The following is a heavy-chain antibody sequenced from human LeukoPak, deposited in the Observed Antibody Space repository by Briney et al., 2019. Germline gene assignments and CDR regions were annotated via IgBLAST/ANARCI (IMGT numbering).Heavy chain of an antibody. Sequence: SQTLSLTCTVSGGSISSGSYYWSWIRQPAGKGLEWIGRIYTSGSTNYNPSLKSRVTISVDTSKNQFSLKLSSVTAADMAVYYCARDQPPSSSPYYYYYYMDVWGKGTTVTVSS. J-gene: IGHJ6*03. CDR2: IYTSGST. CDR3: ARDQPPSSSPYYYYYYMDV. V-gene: IGHV4-61*02. CDR1: GGSISSGSYY. D-gene: IGHD6-6*01.